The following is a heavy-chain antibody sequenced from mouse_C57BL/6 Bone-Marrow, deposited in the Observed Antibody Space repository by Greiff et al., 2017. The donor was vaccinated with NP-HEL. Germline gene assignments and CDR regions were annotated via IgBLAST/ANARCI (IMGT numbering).Heavy chain of an antibody. CDR2: ISSGSSTI. CDR1: GFTFSDYG. CDR3: ARTTVVDYYAMDY. V-gene: IGHV5-17*01. J-gene: IGHJ4*01. D-gene: IGHD1-1*01. Sequence: VQLKQSGGGLVKPGGSLKLSCAASGFTFSDYGMHWVRQAPEKGLEWVAYISSGSSTIYYADTVKGRFTISRDNAKNTLFLQMTSLRSEDTAMYYCARTTVVDYYAMDYWGQGTSVTVSS.